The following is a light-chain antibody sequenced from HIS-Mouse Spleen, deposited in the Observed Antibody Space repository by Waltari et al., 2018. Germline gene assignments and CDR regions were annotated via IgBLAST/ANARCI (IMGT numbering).Light chain of an antibody. J-gene: IGLJ2*01. CDR3: QAWDSSTVV. CDR1: KLGAKY. V-gene: IGLV3-1*01. Sequence: SYELTQPPSVSVSPGQTASITCSGDKLGAKYACWYQQKPGQSPVLVIYQDSKRPSGIPERLAGSNSGNTATLTISGTQAMDEADYYCQAWDSSTVVFGGGTKLTVL. CDR2: QDS.